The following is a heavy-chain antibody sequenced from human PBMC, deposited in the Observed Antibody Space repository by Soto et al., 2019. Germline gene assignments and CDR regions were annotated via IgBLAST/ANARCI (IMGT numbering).Heavy chain of an antibody. CDR3: AKDIRAYTSGPEYYYYYGMDV. V-gene: IGHV3-9*01. D-gene: IGHD6-25*01. CDR1: GFTFDDYA. Sequence: PGGSLRLSCAASGFTFDDYAMHWVRQAPGKGLEWVSGISWNSGSIGYADSVKSRFTISRDNAKNYLYLQMNSVRAEDTALYYCAKDIRAYTSGPEYYYYYGMDVWGQGTTVTVSS. CDR2: ISWNSGSI. J-gene: IGHJ6*02.